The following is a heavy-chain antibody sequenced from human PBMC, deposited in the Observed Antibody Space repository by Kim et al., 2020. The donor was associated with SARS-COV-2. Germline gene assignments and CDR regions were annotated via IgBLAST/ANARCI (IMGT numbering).Heavy chain of an antibody. CDR3: AKRGFCSGGNCYPQHFHY. J-gene: IGHJ4*02. V-gene: IGHV3-30*02. D-gene: IGHD2-21*01. Sequence: KGRFTTSRDNSKKTLYLQMNSLRDEDTAVYYCAKRGFCSGGNCYPQHFHYWGQGTQVTVSS.